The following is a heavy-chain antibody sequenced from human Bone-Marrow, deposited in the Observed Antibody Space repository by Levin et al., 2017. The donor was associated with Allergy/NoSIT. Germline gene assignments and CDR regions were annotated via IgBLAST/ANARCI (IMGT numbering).Heavy chain of an antibody. J-gene: IGHJ4*02. V-gene: IGHV3-48*01. CDR1: GFIFSNYN. CDR2: ISNRGSAI. Sequence: LSLTCAASGFIFSNYNMNWVRQAPGKGLEWVSYISNRGSAIYYADSVKGRFTISRDDAKNSLYLQMNSLRSEDTAVYYCAREGYGSGTSSSYDYWGQGSLVTVSS. D-gene: IGHD3-10*01. CDR3: AREGYGSGTSSSYDY.